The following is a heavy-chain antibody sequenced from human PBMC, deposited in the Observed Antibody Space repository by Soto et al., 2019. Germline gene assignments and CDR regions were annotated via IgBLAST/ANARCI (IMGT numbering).Heavy chain of an antibody. Sequence: SETLSLSCTVSDGSIRSGDFFWTWIRQPPGKGLEWIGYVYYSGSTYYNPSLKSRVTISVDTSKNQFSLKLSSVTAADTAVYYCARPSGSYLYYFDYWGQGTLVTVSS. CDR1: DGSIRSGDFF. V-gene: IGHV4-30-4*01. J-gene: IGHJ4*02. CDR3: ARPSGSYLYYFDY. CDR2: VYYSGST. D-gene: IGHD1-26*01.